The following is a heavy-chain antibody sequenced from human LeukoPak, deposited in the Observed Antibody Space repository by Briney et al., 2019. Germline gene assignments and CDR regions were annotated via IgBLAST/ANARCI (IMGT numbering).Heavy chain of an antibody. CDR2: IKSKTDGGTI. CDR3: TTSYYDSSGFHA. D-gene: IGHD3-22*01. J-gene: IGHJ4*02. Sequence: GGSLRLSCAASGFTFSTYALNWVRQAPGKGLEWVGRIKSKTDGGTIDYAAPVKGRSTISRDDSKNTVYLLMNSLRIEDTAVYYCTTSYYDSSGFHAWGQGALVTVSS. CDR1: GFTFSTYA. V-gene: IGHV3-15*01.